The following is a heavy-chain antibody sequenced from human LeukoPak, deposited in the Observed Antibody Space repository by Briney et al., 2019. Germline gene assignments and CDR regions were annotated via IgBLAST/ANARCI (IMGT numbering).Heavy chain of an antibody. CDR1: GGSFSGYY. CDR2: INHSGST. V-gene: IGHV4-34*01. Sequence: SETLSLTCAVYGGSFSGYYWSWIRQPPGKGLEWIGEINHSGSTNYNPSLKSRVTISVDTSKNQFSLKLSSVTAADTAVYYCARGRSYYDFWSGYYQPFDYWGQGTLVTVSS. CDR3: ARGRSYYDFWSGYYQPFDY. J-gene: IGHJ4*02. D-gene: IGHD3-3*01.